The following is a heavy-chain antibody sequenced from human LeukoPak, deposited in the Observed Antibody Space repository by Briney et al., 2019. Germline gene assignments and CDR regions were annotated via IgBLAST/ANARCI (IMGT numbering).Heavy chain of an antibody. V-gene: IGHV3-9*03. D-gene: IGHD3-3*01. Sequence: GGSLRLSCSAIGFHFDNYAMHWVRQAPGKGLEWVSGISWNSGSIGYADSVKGRFTISRDNAKNSLYLQMNSLRAEDMALYYCAKARGITIFGVVEHWGQGTLVTVSS. J-gene: IGHJ5*02. CDR1: GFHFDNYA. CDR2: ISWNSGSI. CDR3: AKARGITIFGVVEH.